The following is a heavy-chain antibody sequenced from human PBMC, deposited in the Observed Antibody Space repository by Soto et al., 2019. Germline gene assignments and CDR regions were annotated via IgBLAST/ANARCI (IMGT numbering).Heavy chain of an antibody. Sequence: PGGSLRLSCAASGFSFRSYYLNWVRQAPGRGLEWVSSISPSSSFLSYADSVKGRFTISRDNAKSSVHLQMNSLRAEDTAVYFCARVGTDYGSGSPYYSDYWGQGTLVTVLL. CDR1: GFSFRSYY. CDR2: ISPSSSFL. CDR3: ARVGTDYGSGSPYYSDY. V-gene: IGHV3-21*06. J-gene: IGHJ4*02. D-gene: IGHD3-10*01.